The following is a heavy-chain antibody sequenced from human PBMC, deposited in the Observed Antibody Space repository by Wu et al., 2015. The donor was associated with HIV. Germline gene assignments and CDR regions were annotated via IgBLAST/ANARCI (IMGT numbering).Heavy chain of an antibody. Sequence: QVQLVQSGAEVKKPGSSVNGXLQGFWRHPQKHAVTWVRQAPGQGLEWMGRLIPISGTANYAQKFQGRVTIIADKPTNTAYMELSSLRSDDTAVYYCARGSILDMSTPSYYYYVLDVWGQGTTVTVSS. CDR1: RHPQKHA. CDR3: ARGSILDMSTPSYYYYVLDV. J-gene: IGHJ6*02. CDR2: LIPISGTA. V-gene: IGHV1-69*13. D-gene: IGHD5-24*01.